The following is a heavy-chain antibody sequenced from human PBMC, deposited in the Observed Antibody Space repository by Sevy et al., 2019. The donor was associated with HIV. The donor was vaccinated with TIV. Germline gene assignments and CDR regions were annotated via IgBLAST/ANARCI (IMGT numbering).Heavy chain of an antibody. CDR1: GFSVSDYY. Sequence: GGSLRLSCAAAGFSVSDYYMTWIRQAPGKGLEWVSYISSGSRYTNYADSVKGRFAISRDNAENSLYLQMSSLRAEDTAVYYCARVRVVAADYYFDYWGQGTLVTVSS. CDR2: ISSGSRYT. CDR3: ARVRVVAADYYFDY. J-gene: IGHJ4*02. D-gene: IGHD6-13*01. V-gene: IGHV3-11*06.